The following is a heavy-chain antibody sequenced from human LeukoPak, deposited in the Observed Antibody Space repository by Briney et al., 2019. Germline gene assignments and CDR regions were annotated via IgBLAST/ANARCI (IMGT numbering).Heavy chain of an antibody. CDR3: ARGLYSGWYVY. J-gene: IGHJ4*02. CDR2: INPNSGSA. V-gene: IGHV1-46*01. CDR1: GYIFTSYH. D-gene: IGHD6-19*01. Sequence: ASVKVSCKASGYIFTSYHMHWVRQAPGQGLEWMGIINPNSGSASYAQEFQGRVTMTRDTSTSTVYMELSSLRSEDTAVYYCARGLYSGWYVYWGQGTLVTV.